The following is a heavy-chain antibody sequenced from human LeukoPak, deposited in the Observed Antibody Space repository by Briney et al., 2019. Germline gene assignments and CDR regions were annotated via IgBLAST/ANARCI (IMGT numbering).Heavy chain of an antibody. Sequence: SETLSLTCTVSGGSISSGSYYWSWIRQPAGKGLEWIGRIYTSGSTNYNPSLKSRVTVSVDTSKNQFSLKLSSVTAADTAVYYCARADYGGNYGYWGQGTLVTVSS. CDR1: GGSISSGSYY. CDR2: IYTSGST. D-gene: IGHD4/OR15-4a*01. V-gene: IGHV4-61*02. CDR3: ARADYGGNYGY. J-gene: IGHJ4*02.